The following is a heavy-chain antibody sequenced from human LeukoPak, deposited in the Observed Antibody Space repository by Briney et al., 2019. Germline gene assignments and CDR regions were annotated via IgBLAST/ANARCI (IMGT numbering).Heavy chain of an antibody. Sequence: GGSLSLSCAASGFTFSNYRLHWVRHAPGKGLVWVSRINGDGSTTNYADSVKGRFTISRDNAKNTLFLQMDSLTAEDTAVYYCARDIAVSGNHFDPWGQGTLVTVSS. CDR1: GFTFSNYR. CDR2: INGDGSTT. V-gene: IGHV3-74*01. D-gene: IGHD6-19*01. CDR3: ARDIAVSGNHFDP. J-gene: IGHJ5*02.